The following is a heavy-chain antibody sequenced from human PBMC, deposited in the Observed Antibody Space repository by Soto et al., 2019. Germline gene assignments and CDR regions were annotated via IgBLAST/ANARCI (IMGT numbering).Heavy chain of an antibody. J-gene: IGHJ4*02. CDR1: GYSFTSNW. V-gene: IGHV5-51*01. D-gene: IGHD3-16*01. CDR3: ARHQRDDASRKIDC. Sequence: LGESLKISCQGSGYSFTSNWIGWVRQMPGKGLEWMGIINPADSDIKYSPSFQGQVTISADKSIGTAYLQWSSLKASDTAMYYCARHQRDDASRKIDCWGQGTLVTV. CDR2: INPADSDI.